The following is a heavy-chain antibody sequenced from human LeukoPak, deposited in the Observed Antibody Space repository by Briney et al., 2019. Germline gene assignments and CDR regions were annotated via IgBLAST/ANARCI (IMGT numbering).Heavy chain of an antibody. CDR1: GFTFGSYP. CDR3: ARDTLIYGSGVNWFDP. V-gene: IGHV3-30*04. J-gene: IGHJ5*02. Sequence: PGRSLRLSCAASGFTFGSYPMRWVRQAPGKGLEWVAVISEDGRNKYYADSVKGRFTISRDKSKNTLYLQMNSLRPEDTAVYYCARDTLIYGSGVNWFDPWGQGTLVTVSS. CDR2: ISEDGRNK. D-gene: IGHD3-10*01.